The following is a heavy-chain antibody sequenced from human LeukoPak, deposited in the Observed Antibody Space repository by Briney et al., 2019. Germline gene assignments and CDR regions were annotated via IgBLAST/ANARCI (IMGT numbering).Heavy chain of an antibody. V-gene: IGHV1-8*01. J-gene: IGHJ1*01. CDR3: ARVPGYSSGWFPRAEYFQH. D-gene: IGHD6-19*01. CDR2: MNPNSGNT. Sequence: ASVKVSCKASGYTFTSYDINWVRQATGQGLEWMGWMNPNSGNTGYAQKFQGRVTMTRNTSISTAYMELSSLRPEDTAVYYCARVPGYSSGWFPRAEYFQHWGQGTLVTVSS. CDR1: GYTFTSYD.